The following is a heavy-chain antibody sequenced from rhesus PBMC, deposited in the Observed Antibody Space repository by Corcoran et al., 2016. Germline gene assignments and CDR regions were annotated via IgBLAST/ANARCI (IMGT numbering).Heavy chain of an antibody. V-gene: IGHV4S7*01. D-gene: IGHD2-39*02. CDR1: GGSIRVGYG. J-gene: IGHJ4*01. Sequence: QVQLQESGPGLLKPSETLSLTCAVSGGSIRVGYGWGWIRQPPGKGLEWIGRNYSRRGNTYNNPSLKSRVTMSTDTSKNQFSRKLSYVTAADTAVYYCARDNPVVRDFDYWGQGVLVTVSS. CDR3: ARDNPVVRDFDY. CDR2: NYSRRGNT.